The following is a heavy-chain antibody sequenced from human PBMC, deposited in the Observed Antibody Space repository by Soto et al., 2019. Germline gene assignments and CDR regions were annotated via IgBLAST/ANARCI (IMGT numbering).Heavy chain of an antibody. J-gene: IGHJ4*02. CDR1: GFSFSSYA. V-gene: IGHV3-23*01. D-gene: IGHD3-16*01. Sequence: EMQLLESGGGLVQPGGSLRLSCAASGFSFSSYAMSWVHQAPGKGLEWVSAISGSGGSTYYADSVKGRFTISRDNSKNTLYLQMNSLRGEDAALYYCAKDHWGSYSGQGALVTVSS. CDR2: ISGSGGST. CDR3: AKDHWGSY.